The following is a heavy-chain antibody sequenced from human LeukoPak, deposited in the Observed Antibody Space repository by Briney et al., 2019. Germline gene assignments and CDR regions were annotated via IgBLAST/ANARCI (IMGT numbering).Heavy chain of an antibody. CDR1: GASISRYY. Sequence: PSEALSLTCTVSGASISRYYWSWIRQPPGEGLEWIGSISYSGSTNYNPSLKSRVTISVDTSKNQFSLKLSSVTAADTAVYYCARLRLFPDYFDYWGQGTLVTVSS. V-gene: IGHV4-59*01. CDR3: ARLRLFPDYFDY. D-gene: IGHD3-22*01. CDR2: ISYSGST. J-gene: IGHJ4*02.